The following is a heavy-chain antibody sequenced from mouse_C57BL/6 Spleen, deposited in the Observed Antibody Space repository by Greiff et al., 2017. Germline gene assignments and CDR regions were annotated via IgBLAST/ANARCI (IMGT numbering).Heavy chain of an antibody. V-gene: IGHV5-4*03. Sequence: EVMLVESGGGLVKPGGSLKLSCAASGFTFSSYAMSWVRQTPEKRLEWVATISDGGSYTYYPDNVKGRFTISRDNAKNNLYLQMSHLKSEDTAMYYCASIYYDYDRGAMDYWGQGTSVTVSS. J-gene: IGHJ4*01. CDR1: GFTFSSYA. CDR2: ISDGGSYT. D-gene: IGHD2-4*01. CDR3: ASIYYDYDRGAMDY.